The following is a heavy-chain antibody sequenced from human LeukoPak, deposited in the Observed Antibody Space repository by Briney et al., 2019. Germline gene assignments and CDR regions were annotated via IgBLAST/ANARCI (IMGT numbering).Heavy chain of an antibody. J-gene: IGHJ4*02. V-gene: IGHV1-18*01. D-gene: IGHD3-3*01. Sequence: ASVKVSCKASGYTFTSYGVSWVRQAPGQGLEWMGWISAYNGNTNYAQKLQGRVTMTTDTSTSTAYIELRSLRSDDTAVYYCARASVYYDFWSGYYTGDYWGQGTLVTVSS. CDR2: ISAYNGNT. CDR3: ARASVYYDFWSGYYTGDY. CDR1: GYTFTSYG.